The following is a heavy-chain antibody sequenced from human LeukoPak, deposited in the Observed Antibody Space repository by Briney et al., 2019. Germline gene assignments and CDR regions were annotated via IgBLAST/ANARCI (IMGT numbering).Heavy chain of an antibody. CDR1: GYTFTSYG. V-gene: IGHV1-18*01. CDR2: ISAYNGNT. Sequence: ASVKVSCKASGYTFTSYGISWVRQAPGQGLEWMGWISAYNGNTNYAQKLQGRVTMTTDTSTSTAYMELRSLRSDDTAVYYCARILVVRGVIITIDWGQGTLVTVSS. CDR3: ARILVVRGVIITID. D-gene: IGHD3-10*01. J-gene: IGHJ4*02.